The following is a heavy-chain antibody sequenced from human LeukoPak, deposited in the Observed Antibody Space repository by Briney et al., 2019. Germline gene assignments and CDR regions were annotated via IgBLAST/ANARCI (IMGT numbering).Heavy chain of an antibody. CDR1: GFTFSNSA. CDR3: VKDLREGYSGLFDY. V-gene: IGHV3-64D*06. J-gene: IGHJ4*02. CDR2: ISSHGGST. D-gene: IGHD5-24*01. Sequence: PGGSLRLSCSASGFTFSNSAMHWVRQAPGKGLEYVPSISSHGGSTYYADSVRGRFTISRDNSKNTLYLQMSSLRAEDTSVYYCVKDLREGYSGLFDYWGQGTLVTVSS.